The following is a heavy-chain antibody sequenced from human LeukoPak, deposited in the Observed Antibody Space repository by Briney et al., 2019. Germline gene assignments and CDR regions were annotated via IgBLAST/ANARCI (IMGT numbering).Heavy chain of an antibody. D-gene: IGHD3/OR15-3a*01. Sequence: SETLSLTCTVSGGSISSYYWSWIRQPAGKGLEWIGRIYTSGSTNYNPSLKSRVTMSVDTSKNQFSLRVTSVSAADTAVYYCARGLDRGNYYYMDVWGKGTTVIVSS. CDR1: GGSISSYY. CDR3: ARGLDRGNYYYMDV. V-gene: IGHV4-4*07. J-gene: IGHJ6*03. CDR2: IYTSGST.